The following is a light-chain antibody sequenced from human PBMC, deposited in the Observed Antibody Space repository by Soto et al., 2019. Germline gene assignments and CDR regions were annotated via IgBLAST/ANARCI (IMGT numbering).Light chain of an antibody. V-gene: IGKV3-20*01. J-gene: IGKJ2*01. CDR1: QSVTNRY. CDR3: QQYSSLPHP. CDR2: GLS. Sequence: SVVTQSPGTLSLSPGERATLSCRASQSVTNRYFAWYQQRPGQAPRLLTYGLSNRATGIPDRFSGSGSGKAFTLTISRLEPEDFVVYYCQQYSSLPHPFGQGTKLEVK.